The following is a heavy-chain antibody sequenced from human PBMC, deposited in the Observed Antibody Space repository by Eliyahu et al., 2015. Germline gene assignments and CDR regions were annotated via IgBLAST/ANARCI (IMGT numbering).Heavy chain of an antibody. D-gene: IGHD6-13*01. CDR1: GFSLSNARMG. V-gene: IGHV2-26*01. CDR2: ILSNDEE. CDR3: ARIYSNTWTKIDY. Sequence: QVTLKESGPVLVKPTETLTLTCTVSGFSLSNARMGVTWIRQPPGKALEWLAHILSNDEEFYSTSLKSRLTVSKDTSKSQVVLTMTNMDPVDTATYFCARIYSNTWTKIDYWGQGTLVTVSS. J-gene: IGHJ4*02.